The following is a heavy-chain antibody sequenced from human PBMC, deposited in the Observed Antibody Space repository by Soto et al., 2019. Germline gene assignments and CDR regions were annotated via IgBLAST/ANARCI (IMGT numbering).Heavy chain of an antibody. CDR2: MYNSGST. Sequence: SETLSLTCIVSGGSISSYYWSWIRQPPGKGLEWIGFMYNSGSTHYNPSLKSRVTISLDTSKNQFSLNLRSVTAADTAVYYCASMGYHYGSGSYPLDYWGQGTLVTVSS. J-gene: IGHJ4*02. V-gene: IGHV4-59*08. CDR3: ASMGYHYGSGSYPLDY. D-gene: IGHD3-10*01. CDR1: GGSISSYY.